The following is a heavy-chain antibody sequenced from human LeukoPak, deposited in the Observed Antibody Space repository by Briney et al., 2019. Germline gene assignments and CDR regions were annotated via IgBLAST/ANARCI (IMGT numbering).Heavy chain of an antibody. D-gene: IGHD1-1*01. V-gene: IGHV3-23*01. J-gene: IGHJ4*02. CDR3: AGKDMDFDY. CDR2: INGGGGST. CDR1: GFTFSNYV. Sequence: GALRLSCAASGFTFSNYVMSWVRQAPGKGPEWVSGINGGGGSTFYAESVKGRFTISRDNSKNTLYLQMNSLRAEDTAVYYCAGKDMDFDYWGQGTLVTVSS.